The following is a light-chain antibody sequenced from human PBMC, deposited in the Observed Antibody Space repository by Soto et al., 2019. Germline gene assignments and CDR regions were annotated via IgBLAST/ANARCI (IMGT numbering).Light chain of an antibody. Sequence: QSALTQPASVSGSPGPSITISCTGTSSDVGGYNYVSWYQQQRGKAPKLIIYEVSNLPTGVSNRLSGSKSGHTASLTISGLQSADEADYFCTSSTSSSPLRVYGTGTKVTVL. CDR1: SSDVGGYNY. J-gene: IGLJ1*01. CDR2: EVS. V-gene: IGLV2-14*01. CDR3: TSSTSSSPLRV.